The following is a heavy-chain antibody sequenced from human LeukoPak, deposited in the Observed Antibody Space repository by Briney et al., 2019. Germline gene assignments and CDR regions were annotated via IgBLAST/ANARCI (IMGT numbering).Heavy chain of an antibody. J-gene: IGHJ6*02. Sequence: ASVKVSCKASGGTFSSYSISWVRRAPGQGLEWMGRIIPIFGTTNYAQKFQGRVTITADESASTAYMGLSSLRSEDTAVYYCARVHYYGSGIERTNYGMDVWGQGTTVTVSS. D-gene: IGHD3-10*01. CDR2: IIPIFGTT. V-gene: IGHV1-69*13. CDR3: ARVHYYGSGIERTNYGMDV. CDR1: GGTFSSYS.